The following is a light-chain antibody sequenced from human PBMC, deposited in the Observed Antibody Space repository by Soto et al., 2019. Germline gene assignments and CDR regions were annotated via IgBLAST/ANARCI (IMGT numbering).Light chain of an antibody. CDR3: QSYESSLRGWI. CDR2: ANT. CDR1: SSNIGAGYD. V-gene: IGLV1-40*01. J-gene: IGLJ2*01. Sequence: QAVLTQTPSMSGAPGQGVTISCTGSSSNIGAGYDVHWYQQVPGTAPKLLIYANTNRPSGVPDRFSASKSGTSASRAISGLQAEDEADYYCQSYESSLRGWIFGVGTKLTVL.